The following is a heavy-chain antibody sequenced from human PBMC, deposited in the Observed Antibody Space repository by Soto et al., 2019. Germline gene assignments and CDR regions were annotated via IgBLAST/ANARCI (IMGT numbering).Heavy chain of an antibody. J-gene: IGHJ5*02. CDR1: GGSISSSSYY. D-gene: IGHD2-2*01. Sequence: PSETLSLSCTVSGGSISSSSYYWGWIRQPPGKGLEWIGSIYYSGSTYYNPSLKSRVTISVDTSKNQFSLKLSSVTAADTAVYYCARHQLNDCSSTSCYLKHNWFDPWGQGTLVTVSS. CDR2: IYYSGST. V-gene: IGHV4-39*01. CDR3: ARHQLNDCSSTSCYLKHNWFDP.